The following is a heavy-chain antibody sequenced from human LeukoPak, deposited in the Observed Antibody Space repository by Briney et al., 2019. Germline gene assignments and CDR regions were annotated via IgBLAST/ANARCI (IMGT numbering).Heavy chain of an antibody. D-gene: IGHD2-15*01. CDR1: VYTFTTYG. V-gene: IGHV1-18*01. J-gene: IGHJ4*02. Sequence: GASVKVSCTASVYTFTTYGISWVRQAPGQGLEWMGWISAYNGNTNFAQKLQGRVTMTTDTSTSTAYMELRSLRSDDTAVYYCARDCSGGTCYTSYWGQGTLVTVSS. CDR2: ISAYNGNT. CDR3: ARDCSGGTCYTSY.